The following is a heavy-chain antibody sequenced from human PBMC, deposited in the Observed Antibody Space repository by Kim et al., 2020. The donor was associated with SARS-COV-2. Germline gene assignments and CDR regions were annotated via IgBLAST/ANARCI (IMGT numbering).Heavy chain of an antibody. J-gene: IGHJ4*02. Sequence: GGSLRLSCAASGFTFSSYAMHWVRQAPGKGLEWVAVISYDGSNKYYADSVKGRFTISRDNSKNTLYLQMNSLRAEDTAVYYCASFDIVATITPDYWGQGTLVTVSS. V-gene: IGHV3-30*04. CDR3: ASFDIVATITPDY. CDR2: ISYDGSNK. D-gene: IGHD5-12*01. CDR1: GFTFSSYA.